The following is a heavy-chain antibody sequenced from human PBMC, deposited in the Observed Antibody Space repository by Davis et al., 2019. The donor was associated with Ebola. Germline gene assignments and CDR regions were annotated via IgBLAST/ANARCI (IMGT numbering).Heavy chain of an antibody. Sequence: MPSETLSLTCTVSGGSISSSSYYWGWIRQPPGKGLEWIGSIYYSGSTYYNPSLKSRVTISVDTSKNQFSLKLSSVTAADTAVYYCARGARNPFDYWGQGTLVTVSS. D-gene: IGHD6-6*01. CDR1: GGSISSSSYY. CDR2: IYYSGST. J-gene: IGHJ4*02. V-gene: IGHV4-39*07. CDR3: ARGARNPFDY.